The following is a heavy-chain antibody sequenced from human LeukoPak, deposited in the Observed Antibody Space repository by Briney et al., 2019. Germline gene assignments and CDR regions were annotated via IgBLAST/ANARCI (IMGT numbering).Heavy chain of an antibody. Sequence: PSGTLSLTCTVSGGSISSYYWSWIRQPPGKGLEWIGYIYYSGSTNYNPSLKSRVTISVDTSKNQFSLKLSSVTAADTAVYYCARGVGGYCSGGSCYSSLYYYMDVWGKGTTVTISS. J-gene: IGHJ6*03. CDR3: ARGVGGYCSGGSCYSSLYYYMDV. CDR1: GGSISSYY. V-gene: IGHV4-59*01. D-gene: IGHD2-15*01. CDR2: IYYSGST.